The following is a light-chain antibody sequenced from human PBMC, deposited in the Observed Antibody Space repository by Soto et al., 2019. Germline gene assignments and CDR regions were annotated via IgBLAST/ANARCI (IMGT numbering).Light chain of an antibody. V-gene: IGKV1-39*01. CDR2: GAS. CDR3: QQSYITPLT. J-gene: IGKJ2*01. Sequence: DIQMTQSPSSLSASVGDRVTITCRASQYISSYLNWYQQKPGKAPKLLIYGASTLQSGVPSRFSGSGSGTDFTLTISGLRPCDLATYYCQQSYITPLTFGQGTKLEIK. CDR1: QYISSY.